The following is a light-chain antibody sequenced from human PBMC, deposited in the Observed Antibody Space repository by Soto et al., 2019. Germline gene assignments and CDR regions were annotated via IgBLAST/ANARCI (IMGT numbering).Light chain of an antibody. J-gene: IGLJ1*01. CDR3: SSYTPTDPYV. V-gene: IGLV2-14*01. Sequence: HSALTEPASVSGSPGQSITISCTGTSSDVGAYDYVSWYQQHPGKAPNYLIYEVSNRPSGVSDRFSGSKSGTTASLTISGLQAEDEADYYCSSYTPTDPYVFGTGTKVTVL. CDR1: SSDVGAYDY. CDR2: EVS.